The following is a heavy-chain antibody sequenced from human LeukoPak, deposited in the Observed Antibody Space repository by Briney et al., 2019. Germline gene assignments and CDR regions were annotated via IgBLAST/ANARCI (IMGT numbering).Heavy chain of an antibody. V-gene: IGHV3-21*01. Sequence: GGSLRLSCAASGFTFSSYSMHWVRQAPGKGLEWVSSISSTGSYIYYADSVKGRFTISRDNAKKSLYLQMNSLRDEDTAVYYCAREVMVVAATTFWYFDLWGRGTLVTVSS. CDR1: GFTFSSYS. CDR2: ISSTGSYI. CDR3: AREVMVVAATTFWYFDL. J-gene: IGHJ2*01. D-gene: IGHD2-15*01.